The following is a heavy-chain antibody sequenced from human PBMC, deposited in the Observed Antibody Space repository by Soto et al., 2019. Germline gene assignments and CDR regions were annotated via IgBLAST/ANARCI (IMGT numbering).Heavy chain of an antibody. V-gene: IGHV3-23*01. D-gene: IGHD3-16*01. CDR2: ISGSGGST. CDR1: GFTFSSYA. CDR3: ARAVADYPYYYYGMDV. Sequence: EVQLLESGGGLVQPGGSLRLSCAASGFTFSSYAMSWVRQAPGKGLEWVSAISGSGGSTYYADSVKGRFTISRDNSKNTLYLQMNSLRAEDTAVYYCARAVADYPYYYYGMDVWGQGTTVTVSS. J-gene: IGHJ6*02.